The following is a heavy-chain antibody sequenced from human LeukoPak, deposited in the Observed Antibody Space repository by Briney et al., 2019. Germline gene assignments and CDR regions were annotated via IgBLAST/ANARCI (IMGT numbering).Heavy chain of an antibody. V-gene: IGHV3-30*02. J-gene: IGHJ4*02. CDR1: GFTFSSYG. D-gene: IGHD3-10*01. CDR3: AKDRGFSYASGSSELDY. Sequence: GGSLRLSCAASGFTFSSYGMHWVRQAPGKGLEWVAVIWYDGSNKYYADSVKGRFTISRDNPRNTVYLQMNRLRDEDTAIYYCAKDRGFSYASGSSELDYWGQGTPVTVSS. CDR2: IWYDGSNK.